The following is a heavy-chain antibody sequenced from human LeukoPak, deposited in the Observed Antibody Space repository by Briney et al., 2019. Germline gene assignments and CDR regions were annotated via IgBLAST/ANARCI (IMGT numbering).Heavy chain of an antibody. Sequence: PSETLSLTCTVSGGSISRYYWSWIRQPPGKGLEWIGYISNSGSTDYNPALKSRVTISVDTSKNQFSLKLSSVTGADTAVYYCARGRTWFGELSYWGQGTLVTVSS. CDR1: GGSISRYY. J-gene: IGHJ4*02. CDR2: ISNSGST. CDR3: ARGRTWFGELSY. D-gene: IGHD3-10*01. V-gene: IGHV4-59*01.